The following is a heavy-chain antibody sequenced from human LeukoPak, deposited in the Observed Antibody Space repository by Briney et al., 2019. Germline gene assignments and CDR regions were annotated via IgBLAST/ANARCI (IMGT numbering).Heavy chain of an antibody. Sequence: SETLSLTCAVYGGSFSGYYWSWIRQPPGKGLEWIGEINHSGSTNYNPSLKSRVTISVDTSKNQFSLKLSSVTAADTAVYYCARGLNLDVWGQGTTVTASS. J-gene: IGHJ6*02. CDR3: ARGLNLDV. CDR2: INHSGST. CDR1: GGSFSGYY. D-gene: IGHD1-14*01. V-gene: IGHV4-34*01.